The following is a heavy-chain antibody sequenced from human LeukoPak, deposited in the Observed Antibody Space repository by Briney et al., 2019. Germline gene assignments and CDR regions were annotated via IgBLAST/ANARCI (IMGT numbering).Heavy chain of an antibody. Sequence: PSETLSLTCTASGGSISSNNYNWGWIRQPPGKGLEWIGNIYYSGSTYYNPSLKSRVTISVDTSKNQFSLKLSSVTAADTAVYYCAREVAGTPWIDYWGQGTLVTVSS. CDR1: GGSISSNNYN. V-gene: IGHV4-39*02. CDR2: IYYSGST. J-gene: IGHJ4*02. CDR3: AREVAGTPWIDY. D-gene: IGHD6-19*01.